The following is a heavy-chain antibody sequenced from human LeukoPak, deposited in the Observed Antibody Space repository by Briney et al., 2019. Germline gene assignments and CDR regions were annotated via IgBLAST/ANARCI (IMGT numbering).Heavy chain of an antibody. Sequence: GGSLRLSCAASGFTFSSYSMNWVRQAPGKGLEWVSSISSSSSYIYYADSVKGRFTISRDNAKNSLYLQMNSLRAEDTAVYYCARDVARAYCGGDCCPHAEYFQHWGQGTLVTVSS. V-gene: IGHV3-21*01. CDR3: ARDVARAYCGGDCCPHAEYFQH. D-gene: IGHD2-21*02. CDR2: ISSSSSYI. J-gene: IGHJ1*01. CDR1: GFTFSSYS.